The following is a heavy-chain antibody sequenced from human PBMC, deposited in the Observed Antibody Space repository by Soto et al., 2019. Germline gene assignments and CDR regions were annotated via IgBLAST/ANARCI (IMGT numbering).Heavy chain of an antibody. CDR1: GGTFSSYS. CDR3: ARDGGRHSGGIDY. J-gene: IGHJ4*02. CDR2: IIPIFGTA. Sequence: QVQLVQSGAEVKKPGSSVKVSCKASGGTFSSYSINWVRQAPGQGLEWMGEIIPIFGTANYAQKFQGRVTITAGESTSTAYMELSSLRSVDTAGYSCARDGGRHSGGIDYWGQGTLVTVSS. D-gene: IGHD1-26*01. V-gene: IGHV1-69*01.